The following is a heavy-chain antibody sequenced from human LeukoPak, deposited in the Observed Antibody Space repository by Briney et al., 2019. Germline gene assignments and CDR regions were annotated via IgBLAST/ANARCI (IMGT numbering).Heavy chain of an antibody. CDR1: GFTFSSYA. V-gene: IGHV3-64*01. Sequence: GSPRLSCAASGFTFSSYAMHWVRQAPGKGLEYVSAISSNGGSTYYANSVKGRFTISRDNSKNTLYLQMGSLRAEDMAVYYCARDGVKAAAGTGTMIGGYYYYMDVWGKGTTVTVSS. D-gene: IGHD6-13*01. CDR3: ARDGVKAAAGTGTMIGGYYYYMDV. J-gene: IGHJ6*03. CDR2: ISSNGGST.